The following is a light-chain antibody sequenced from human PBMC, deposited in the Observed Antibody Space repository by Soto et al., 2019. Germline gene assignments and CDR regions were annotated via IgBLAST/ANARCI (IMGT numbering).Light chain of an antibody. CDR2: DVS. CDR3: SSYTTSSTVV. J-gene: IGLJ2*01. Sequence: QSALTQPASVSGSPGQSITMSCTGTSSDVGTYNYVSWYQQHPGKAPKLMIYDVSNRPSGVSNRFSGSKSGNTASLTISGLQAEDDSDYYCSSYTTSSTVVFGGGTKLTVL. CDR1: SSDVGTYNY. V-gene: IGLV2-14*01.